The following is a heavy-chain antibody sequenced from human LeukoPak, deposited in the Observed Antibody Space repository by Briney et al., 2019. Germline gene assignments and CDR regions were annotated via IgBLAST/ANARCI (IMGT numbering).Heavy chain of an antibody. V-gene: IGHV1-69*04. CDR2: IIPILGIA. CDR3: ASGYCSGGSCYSHFDY. Sequence: SVKVSCKASGGTFSSYAISWVRQAPGQGLEWMGRIIPILGIANYAQKFQGRVTITADKSTSTAYMELSSLRSEDTAVYYCASGYCSGGSCYSHFDYWGQGTLVTVSS. J-gene: IGHJ4*02. D-gene: IGHD2-15*01. CDR1: GGTFSSYA.